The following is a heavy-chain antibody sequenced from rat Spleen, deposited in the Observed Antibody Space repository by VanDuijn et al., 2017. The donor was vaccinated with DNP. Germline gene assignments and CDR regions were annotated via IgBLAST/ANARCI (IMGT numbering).Heavy chain of an antibody. D-gene: IGHD1-6*01. CDR1: GFSFSDYN. J-gene: IGHJ4*01. CDR2: IVFDGSRT. V-gene: IGHV5S10*01. Sequence: EVQLVESGGGLVQPGRSLKLSCAASGFSFSDYNMAWVHQAPKKGLEWVATIVFDGSRTYYRDSVKGRFTISRDNAKSTLYLQMDSLRSEDTATYYCATHLGYYGNNYAMNAWGQGTSVTVSS. CDR3: ATHLGYYGNNYAMNA.